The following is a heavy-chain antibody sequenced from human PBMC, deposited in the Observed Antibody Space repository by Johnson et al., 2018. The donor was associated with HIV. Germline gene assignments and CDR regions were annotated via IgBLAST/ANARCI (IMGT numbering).Heavy chain of an antibody. D-gene: IGHD3-16*01. CDR1: GFTLSKYA. V-gene: IGHV3-30-3*01. J-gene: IGHJ3*02. CDR3: ARDNLRQLDAFDI. CDR2: ISYDGSNK. Sequence: HVQLVESGGGVVQPGRSLRLSCAASGFTLSKYAMHWVRQAPGKGLEWVAVISYDGSNKYYADSVKGRFTISRDNSKNTLYLQMNSLRAEDTAVYYCARDNLRQLDAFDIWGQGTMVTVSS.